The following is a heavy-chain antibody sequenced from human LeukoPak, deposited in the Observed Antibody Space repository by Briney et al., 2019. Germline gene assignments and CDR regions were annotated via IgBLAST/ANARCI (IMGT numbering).Heavy chain of an antibody. D-gene: IGHD6-13*01. CDR2: ISSSSSTI. CDR1: GFTFSSYS. CDR3: AKDQEPQYSSSWYPSYYFDY. J-gene: IGHJ4*02. Sequence: GGSLRLSCAASGFTFSSYSMNWVRQAPGKGLEWVSYISSSSSTIYYADSVKGRFTISRDNAKNSLYLQMNSLRAEDTAVYYCAKDQEPQYSSSWYPSYYFDYWGQGTLVTVSS. V-gene: IGHV3-48*01.